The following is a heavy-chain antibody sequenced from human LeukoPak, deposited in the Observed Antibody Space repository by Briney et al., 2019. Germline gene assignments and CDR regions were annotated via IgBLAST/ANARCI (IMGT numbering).Heavy chain of an antibody. CDR2: IYTSGST. V-gene: IGHV4-4*07. CDR3: ARDLGIAVAGPYYFDC. J-gene: IGHJ4*02. CDR1: GGSISSYY. Sequence: SETLPLTCTVSGGSISSYYWSWIRQPAGKGLEWIGRIYTSGSTNCNPSLKSRVTMSVDTSKNQFSLKLSSVTAADTAVYYCARDLGIAVAGPYYFDCWGQGTLVTVSS. D-gene: IGHD6-19*01.